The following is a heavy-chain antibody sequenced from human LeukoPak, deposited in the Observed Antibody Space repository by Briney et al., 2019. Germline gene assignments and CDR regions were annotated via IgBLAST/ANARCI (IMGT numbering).Heavy chain of an antibody. CDR3: AKGASWGYSYGYYYFDY. D-gene: IGHD5-18*01. V-gene: IGHV3-23*01. Sequence: PGGSLRLSCAASGFTFSSFAMSWVRQAPGKGLEWVSAVSGSGGSTYYADSVKGRFTISRDNSKNTLYLQLNSLIAEDTAVYYCAKGASWGYSYGYYYFDYWGQGTLVTVSS. J-gene: IGHJ4*02. CDR2: VSGSGGST. CDR1: GFTFSSFA.